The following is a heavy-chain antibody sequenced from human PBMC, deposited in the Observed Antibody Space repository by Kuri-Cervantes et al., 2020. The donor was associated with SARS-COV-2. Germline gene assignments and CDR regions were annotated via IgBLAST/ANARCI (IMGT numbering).Heavy chain of an antibody. Sequence: GESLKISCEVSGFLFSASAIHWVRQASGKGLEWVGRVRGKANNYATAYAASVKGRFTISRDDSKNMAYLQMNSLKTEDTAVYYCARDGSATVSTLFDYWGQGTLVTVSS. CDR1: GFLFSASA. CDR3: ARDGSATVSTLFDY. CDR2: VRGKANNYAT. D-gene: IGHD4-11*01. J-gene: IGHJ4*02. V-gene: IGHV3-73*01.